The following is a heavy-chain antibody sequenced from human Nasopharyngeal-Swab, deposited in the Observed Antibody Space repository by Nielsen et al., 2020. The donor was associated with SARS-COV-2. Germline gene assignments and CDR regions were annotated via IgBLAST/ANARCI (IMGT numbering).Heavy chain of an antibody. CDR1: GGSISSYY. CDR3: ARGRLRRYYDYVWGSYRSDAFDI. D-gene: IGHD3-16*02. J-gene: IGHJ3*02. V-gene: IGHV4-34*01. CDR2: INHSGIT. Sequence: SETLSLTCTVSGGSISSYYWSWTRQLPGRGLEWVGEINHSGITNYNPSPKSRVTISVDTSKNQFSLKLSSVTAADTAVYYCARGRLRRYYDYVWGSYRSDAFDIWGQGTMVTVSS.